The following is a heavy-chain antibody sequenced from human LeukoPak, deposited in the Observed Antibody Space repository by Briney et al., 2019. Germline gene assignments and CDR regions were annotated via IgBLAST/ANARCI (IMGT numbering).Heavy chain of an antibody. Sequence: ASVKVSCKASGYTFTSYGISWVRQAPGQGLEWMGWISAYNGNTNYAQKLQGRVTMTTDTSTSTAYMELRSLRSDDTAVYYCARDGQKYSCGQGFLDYWGQGTLVTVSS. V-gene: IGHV1-18*01. D-gene: IGHD5-18*01. CDR1: GYTFTSYG. J-gene: IGHJ4*02. CDR2: ISAYNGNT. CDR3: ARDGQKYSCGQGFLDY.